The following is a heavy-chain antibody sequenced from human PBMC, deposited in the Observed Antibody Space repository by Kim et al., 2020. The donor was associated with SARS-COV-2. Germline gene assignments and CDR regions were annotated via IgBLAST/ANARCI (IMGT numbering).Heavy chain of an antibody. J-gene: IGHJ4*01. CDR2: IIPILGIA. CDR3: AREGTGYSSSWSVVGVDY. CDR1: GGTFSSYA. D-gene: IGHD6-13*01. V-gene: IGHV1-69*04. Sequence: SVKVSCKASGGTFSSYAISWVRQAPGQGLEWMGRIIPILGIANYAQKFQGRVTITADKSTSTAYMELSSLRSEDTAVYYFAREGTGYSSSWSVVGVDYW.